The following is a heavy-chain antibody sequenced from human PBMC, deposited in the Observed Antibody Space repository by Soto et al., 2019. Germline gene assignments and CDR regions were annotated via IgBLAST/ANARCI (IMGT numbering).Heavy chain of an antibody. D-gene: IGHD1-7*01. V-gene: IGHV4-59*01. CDR3: AREGLTGTIGLYYYYGMTS. Sequence: QVQLQESGPGLVKPSETLSLTCTVSGGSISSYYWSWIRQPPGKGLEWIGCIYYSGSTNYNPSLKSRVTISVDTSKNQFSLKLSSVTAADTAVYYCAREGLTGTIGLYYYYGMTSGAKGPRSPSP. J-gene: IGHJ6*02. CDR1: GGSISSYY. CDR2: IYYSGST.